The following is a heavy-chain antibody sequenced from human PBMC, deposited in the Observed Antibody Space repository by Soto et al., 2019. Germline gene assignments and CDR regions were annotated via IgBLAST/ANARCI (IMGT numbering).Heavy chain of an antibody. J-gene: IGHJ5*02. V-gene: IGHV1-2*04. D-gene: IGHD5-12*01. Sequence: ASVKVSCKASGYTFTGYYMHWVRQAPGQGLEWMGWINPNSGGTNYAQKFQGWVTMTRDTSISTAYMELSRLRSDDTAVYYCARGFDRPDIGKEVFFDPWGQGTLVTVSS. CDR3: ARGFDRPDIGKEVFFDP. CDR1: GYTFTGYY. CDR2: INPNSGGT.